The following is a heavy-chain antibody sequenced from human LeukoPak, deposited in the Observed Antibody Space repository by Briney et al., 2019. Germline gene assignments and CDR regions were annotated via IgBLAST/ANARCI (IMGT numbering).Heavy chain of an antibody. Sequence: GGSLRLSCAASGFTFSSYGMHWVRQAPGKGLEWVAFLRYDGSNKYYADSVKGRFTISRDNSKNTLYLQMNSLRAEDTSVYYCAKEYYDSSGYHRGYFDYWGQGTLVTVSS. D-gene: IGHD3-22*01. CDR3: AKEYYDSSGYHRGYFDY. CDR1: GFTFSSYG. V-gene: IGHV3-30*02. CDR2: LRYDGSNK. J-gene: IGHJ4*02.